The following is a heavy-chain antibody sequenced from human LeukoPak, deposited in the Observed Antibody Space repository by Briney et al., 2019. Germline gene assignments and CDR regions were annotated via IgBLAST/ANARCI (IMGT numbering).Heavy chain of an antibody. J-gene: IGHJ6*03. D-gene: IGHD4-17*01. V-gene: IGHV4-38-2*02. CDR2: IYRSGST. Sequence: SETLSLTCSGSNYSISNSLYWGWLRQPPGKGLEWVGSIYRSGSTFYNPSLKSRVTISLDTSKNQFSLKLSSVTAADTAVYFCARGTYGYYMDVWGKGTTVTVSS. CDR3: ARGTYGYYMDV. CDR1: NYSISNSLY.